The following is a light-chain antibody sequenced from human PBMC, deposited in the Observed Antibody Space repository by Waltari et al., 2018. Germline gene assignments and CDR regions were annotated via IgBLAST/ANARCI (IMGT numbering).Light chain of an antibody. CDR3: AAWDDSLSGWV. CDR2: RNN. Sequence: QSVLTQPPSASGTPGQRVTIPCSGSSSHIGSNYVYWYQQLPGTAPKHLIYRNNPRPPGVPDRVSGSKSGTSASLAISGLRSEDEADYYCAAWDDSLSGWVFGGGTKLTVL. V-gene: IGLV1-47*01. J-gene: IGLJ3*02. CDR1: SSHIGSNY.